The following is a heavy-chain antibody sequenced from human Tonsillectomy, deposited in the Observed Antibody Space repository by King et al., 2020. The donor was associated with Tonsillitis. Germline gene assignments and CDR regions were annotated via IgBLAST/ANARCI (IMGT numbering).Heavy chain of an antibody. Sequence: QLQESGPGLVKPSETLSLTCTVSGASISSNYWSWIRQPAGKGLEWIGRIYSNGSTNYNPSLRSRVTMSVDTSKKQFSLTLSSVTAADTAVYYCASGFYGSDWLYKGSFWGQGTLVTVSS. V-gene: IGHV4-4*07. CDR2: IYSNGST. CDR3: ASGFYGSDWLYKGSF. J-gene: IGHJ4*02. CDR1: GASISSNY. D-gene: IGHD6-19*01.